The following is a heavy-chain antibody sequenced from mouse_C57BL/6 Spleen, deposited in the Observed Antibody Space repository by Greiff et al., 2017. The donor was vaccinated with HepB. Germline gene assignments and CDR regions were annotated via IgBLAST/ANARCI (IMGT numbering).Heavy chain of an antibody. V-gene: IGHV1-50*01. D-gene: IGHD2-1*01. Sequence: QVQLQQPGAELVKPGASVKLSCKASGYTFTSYWMQWVKQRPGQGLEWIGEIDPSDSYTNYNQKFKGKATLTVDTSSSTAYMQRSSLTSEDSAVYYCASRIYYGNYYAMDYWGQGTSVTVSS. CDR3: ASRIYYGNYYAMDY. CDR2: IDPSDSYT. J-gene: IGHJ4*01. CDR1: GYTFTSYW.